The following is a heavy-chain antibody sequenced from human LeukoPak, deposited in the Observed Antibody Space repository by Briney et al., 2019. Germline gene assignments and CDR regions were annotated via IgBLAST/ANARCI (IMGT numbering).Heavy chain of an antibody. CDR3: ARPSGEILHDYFDY. D-gene: IGHD1-26*01. V-gene: IGHV1-2*02. Sequence: ASVKVSCKASGYTFTGYYMHWVRQAPGQGLEWMGWINPNSGGTNYAQKFQGRVTMTRDTSISTAYMELSRLRSDDTAVYYCARPSGEILHDYFDYWGQGTLVTVSS. CDR1: GYTFTGYY. CDR2: INPNSGGT. J-gene: IGHJ4*02.